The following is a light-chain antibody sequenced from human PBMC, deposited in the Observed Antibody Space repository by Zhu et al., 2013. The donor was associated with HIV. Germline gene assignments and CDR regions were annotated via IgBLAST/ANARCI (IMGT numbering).Light chain of an antibody. CDR1: TGPVTSGHF. Sequence: QAVVTQEPSLTVSPGGTVTLTCGSTTGPVTSGHFPYWLQQKPGQGPTTLIYNTDRTFFWTPARFSGSLLGGKAALTLSGAQAEDEADYFCFLSYDNARRWVFGGGTKLTVL. J-gene: IGLJ3*02. CDR2: NTD. CDR3: FLSYDNARRWV. V-gene: IGLV7-46*01.